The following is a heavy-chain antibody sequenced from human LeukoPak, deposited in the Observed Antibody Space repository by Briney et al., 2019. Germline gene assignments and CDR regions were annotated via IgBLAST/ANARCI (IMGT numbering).Heavy chain of an antibody. D-gene: IGHD3-10*01. V-gene: IGHV3-74*01. CDR2: INSDGSST. CDR1: GFTFSGYW. Sequence: PGGSLRLSCAASGFTFSGYWMHWVRQAPGKGLVWVSRINSDGSSTSYADSVKGRFTISRDNAKNTLYLQMNSLRAEDTAVYYCARGGSYSHNAFDIWGQGTMVTVSS. CDR3: ARGGSYSHNAFDI. J-gene: IGHJ3*02.